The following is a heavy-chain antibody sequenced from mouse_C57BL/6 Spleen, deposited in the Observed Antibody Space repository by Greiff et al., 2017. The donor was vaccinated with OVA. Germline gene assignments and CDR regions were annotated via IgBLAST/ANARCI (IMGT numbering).Heavy chain of an antibody. V-gene: IGHV1-81*01. CDR3: ARRDSSYYFDY. CDR2: IYPRGGNT. CDR1: GYTFTSYG. D-gene: IGHD3-2*01. J-gene: IGHJ2*01. Sequence: VQLQQSGAELARPGASVKLSCKASGYTFTSYGISWVKQRPGQGLEWIGEIYPRGGNTNYNEKFKGKATLTADKSSSTASMELRSLTSEDSAVYFCARRDSSYYFDYWGQGTTLTVSS.